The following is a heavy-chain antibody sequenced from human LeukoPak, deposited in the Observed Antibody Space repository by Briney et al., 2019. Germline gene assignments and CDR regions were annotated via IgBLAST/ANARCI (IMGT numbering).Heavy chain of an antibody. CDR2: ISSSSTYT. CDR3: AKVGTGNQYGSGDFDL. J-gene: IGHJ4*02. V-gene: IGHV3-21*01. D-gene: IGHD3-10*01. CDR1: GFTFRSHS. Sequence: GGSLRLSCAASGFTFRSHSMNWVRQAPGKGLEWVSAISSSSTYTKYADSVKGRFTISRDNAKTSVYLQMDSLRAEDTAVYYCAKVGTGNQYGSGDFDLWGQGILVTVSS.